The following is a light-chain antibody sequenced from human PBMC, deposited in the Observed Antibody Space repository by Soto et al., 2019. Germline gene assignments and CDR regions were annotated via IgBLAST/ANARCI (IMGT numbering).Light chain of an antibody. V-gene: IGLV2-8*01. Sequence: QSVLTQPPSASGSPGQSVTISCTGTSSDVGAYNYVSWYQQLPGKAPKLIIYEVSKPPSGVPDRFSGSKSGTSASLAITGLQAEDEADYYCQSYDSSLSGSRVFGGGTKVTVL. J-gene: IGLJ2*01. CDR2: EVS. CDR3: QSYDSSLSGSRV. CDR1: SSDVGAYNY.